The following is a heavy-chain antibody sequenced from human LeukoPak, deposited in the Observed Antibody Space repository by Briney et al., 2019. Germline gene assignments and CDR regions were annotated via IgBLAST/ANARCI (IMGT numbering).Heavy chain of an antibody. J-gene: IGHJ4*02. CDR3: ARGWGRLRRHFDY. CDR1: GGSISSYY. D-gene: IGHD4-17*01. CDR2: IYYSGST. Sequence: SETLSLTCTVSGGSISSYYWSWIRQSPGKGLEWIGYIYYSGSTNYNPSLKSRVTISVDTSKNQFSLKLSSVTAADTAVYYCARGWGRLRRHFDYWGQGTLVTVSS. V-gene: IGHV4-59*01.